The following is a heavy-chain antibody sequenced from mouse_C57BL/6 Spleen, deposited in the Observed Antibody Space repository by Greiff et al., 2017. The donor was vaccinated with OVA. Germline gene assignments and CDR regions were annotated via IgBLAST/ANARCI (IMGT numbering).Heavy chain of an antibody. CDR1: GYTFTTYP. CDR2: FHPYNDDT. Sequence: VQLQQPGAELVKPGASVKMSCKASGYTFTTYPIEWMKQNHGQSLEWIGNFHPYNDDTKYNEKFKGKATLTVEKSSSTVYLELSRLTSDDSAVYYCAGRAKRSGAHFDYWGQGTTLTVSS. CDR3: AGRAKRSGAHFDY. J-gene: IGHJ2*01. D-gene: IGHD1-1*01. V-gene: IGHV1-47*01.